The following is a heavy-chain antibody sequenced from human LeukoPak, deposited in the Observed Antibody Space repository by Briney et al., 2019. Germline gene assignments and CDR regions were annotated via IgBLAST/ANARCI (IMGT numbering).Heavy chain of an antibody. D-gene: IGHD3-10*01. CDR3: AKDMARDGSGSYPPYYYYGMDV. Sequence: GRSLRLSCAATGFTFDDYAMHWVRQAPGKGLEWVSGISWNSGSIGYADSVKGRFTISRDNAKNSLYLQMNSLRAEDTALYYCAKDMARDGSGSYPPYYYYGMDVWGQGTTVTVSS. J-gene: IGHJ6*02. V-gene: IGHV3-9*01. CDR1: GFTFDDYA. CDR2: ISWNSGSI.